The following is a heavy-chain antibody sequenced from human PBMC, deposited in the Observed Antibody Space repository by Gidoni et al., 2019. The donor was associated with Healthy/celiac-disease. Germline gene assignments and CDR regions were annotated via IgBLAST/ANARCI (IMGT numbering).Heavy chain of an antibody. CDR1: GGSISSYY. CDR2: IYYSGST. Sequence: QVQLQESGPGLVKPSATLSLTCTVSGGSISSYYWSWIRQPPGKGLEWIGYIYYSGSTNYNPSLKSRVTISVDTSKNQFSLKLSSVTAADTAVYYCARQGRAVAGRNFDYWGQGTLVTVSS. V-gene: IGHV4-59*08. J-gene: IGHJ4*02. D-gene: IGHD6-19*01. CDR3: ARQGRAVAGRNFDY.